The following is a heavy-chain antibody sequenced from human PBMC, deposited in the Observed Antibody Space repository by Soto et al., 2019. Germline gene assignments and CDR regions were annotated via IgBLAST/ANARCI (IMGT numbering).Heavy chain of an antibody. V-gene: IGHV1-69*04. CDR1: GGTFSSYT. J-gene: IGHJ4*02. CDR3: AKDRITMVRGVLIMHY. CDR2: IIPILGIA. Sequence: GASVKVSCKASGGTFSSYTISWVRQAPGQGLEWMGRIIPILGIANYAQKFQGRVTITADKSTSTAYMELSSLKSEDTAIYYCAKDRITMVRGVLIMHYWGQGTLVTVSS. D-gene: IGHD3-10*01.